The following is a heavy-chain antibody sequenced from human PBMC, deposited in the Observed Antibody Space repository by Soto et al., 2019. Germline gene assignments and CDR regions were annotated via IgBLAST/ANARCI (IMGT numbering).Heavy chain of an antibody. CDR2: IRTYNGDT. D-gene: IGHD2-15*01. J-gene: IGHJ6*02. Sequence: QVQLVQSGAEVRKPGASVKVSCKASGYTFSTSGMSWLRQAPGQGLEWMGWIRTYNGDTNDAPKFQDRVIMTSDTSTSTVDMKLRSLGSDDTAVYYCARAGAAPDYYYGMDVWGQGTRVTVSS. V-gene: IGHV1-18*01. CDR3: ARAGAAPDYYYGMDV. CDR1: GYTFSTSG.